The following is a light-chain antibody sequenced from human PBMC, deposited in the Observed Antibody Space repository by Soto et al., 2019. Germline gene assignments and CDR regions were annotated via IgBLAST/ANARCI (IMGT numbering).Light chain of an antibody. CDR1: QSVSSY. V-gene: IGKV3D-15*01. CDR3: QQYNSWPLT. J-gene: IGKJ4*01. Sequence: EIQMTQSPSTLSVSLGERATITCRASQSVSSYLAWYQQKPGQAPRLLIYGASSRDTGIPARFSGSGSGTEFTLTISSLQSEDFAAYYCQQYNSWPLTFGGGTKVEIK. CDR2: GAS.